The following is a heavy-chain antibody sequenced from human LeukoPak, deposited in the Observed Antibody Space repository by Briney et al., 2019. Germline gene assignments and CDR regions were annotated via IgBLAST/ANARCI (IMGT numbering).Heavy chain of an antibody. V-gene: IGHV1-18*04. CDR2: ISSYNGYT. D-gene: IGHD6-19*01. CDR1: GYTFTSYG. CDR3: ARDREYSGGWFDY. Sequence: ASVKVSCKTSGYTFTSYGISWVRQAPGQGLEWMGWISSYNGYTNYAQSLQGRVTMTTDTSTSTAYLELRSLRSDDTAVYYCARDREYSGGWFDYWGQGTLVTVSS. J-gene: IGHJ4*02.